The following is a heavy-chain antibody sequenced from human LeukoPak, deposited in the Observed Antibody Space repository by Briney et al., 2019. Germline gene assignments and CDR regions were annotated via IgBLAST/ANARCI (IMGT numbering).Heavy chain of an antibody. CDR2: IIPIFGTA. D-gene: IGHD3-16*02. CDR1: GYTFTGYY. J-gene: IGHJ4*02. V-gene: IGHV1-69*05. CDR3: ARDSLGELSFDY. Sequence: SVKVSCKASGYTFTGYYMHWVRQAPGQGLEWMGRIIPIFGTANYAQKFQGRVTITTDESTSTAYMELSSLRSEDTAVYYCARDSLGELSFDYWGQGTLVTVSS.